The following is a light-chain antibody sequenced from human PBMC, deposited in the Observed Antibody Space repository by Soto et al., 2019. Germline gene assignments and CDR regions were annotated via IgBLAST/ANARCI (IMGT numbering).Light chain of an antibody. CDR1: QSVASIF. Sequence: TVLTQGPGTRRLSPGERATLSCRASQSVASIFLAWYQQRPGQAPRLLLYGISNRDTGIQDRFSGSGAGTDFTLTISSLQPEDVAVDYCQQRSNLPLTFGQGTRLDIK. CDR3: QQRSNLPLT. CDR2: GIS. V-gene: IGKV3D-20*02. J-gene: IGKJ5*01.